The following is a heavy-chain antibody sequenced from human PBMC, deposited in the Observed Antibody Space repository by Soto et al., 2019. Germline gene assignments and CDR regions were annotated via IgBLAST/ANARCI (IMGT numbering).Heavy chain of an antibody. J-gene: IGHJ5*02. CDR3: ARDLSGERWFDP. Sequence: QVQLVESGGGVVQPGRSLRLSCAASGFTFSSYAMHWVRQAPGKGLEWVAVISYDGSNKYYADSVKGRFTISRDNSKNTLYLQMNSLRAEDTAVYYCARDLSGERWFDPWGQGTLVTVSS. V-gene: IGHV3-30-3*01. CDR2: ISYDGSNK. CDR1: GFTFSSYA. D-gene: IGHD3-10*02.